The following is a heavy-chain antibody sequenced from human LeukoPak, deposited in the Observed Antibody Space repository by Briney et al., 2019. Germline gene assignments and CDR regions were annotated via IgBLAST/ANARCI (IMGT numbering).Heavy chain of an antibody. D-gene: IGHD3-10*01. V-gene: IGHV3-11*01. CDR2: ISPNDVNR. J-gene: IGHJ4*02. CDR3: AGSGSPGDY. Sequence: GGSLRLPCVGSGFNFSDYYMSWIRQAPGKGLEWISYISPNDVNRYYVDAVKGRFTVSKDNAKNSLFLQMKSLRVEDTAVYYCAGSGSPGDYWGQGTLVTVSS. CDR1: GFNFSDYY.